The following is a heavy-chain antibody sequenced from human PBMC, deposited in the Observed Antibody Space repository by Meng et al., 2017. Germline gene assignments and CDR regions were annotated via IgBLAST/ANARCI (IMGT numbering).Heavy chain of an antibody. CDR3: ASELNTYGSGSYAY. Sequence: VQCVETVVEGERLGASVKGSCKASGYTFTVYYRHRVRQAPEQGPEWMGRINPNSGGTNYAQKFQGRVTRTRDTSISTAYMELSRMRSDATAVYYCASELNTYGSGSYAYWGQGTLVTVSS. CDR1: GYTFTVYY. D-gene: IGHD3-10*01. V-gene: IGHV1-2*01. J-gene: IGHJ4*02. CDR2: INPNSGGT.